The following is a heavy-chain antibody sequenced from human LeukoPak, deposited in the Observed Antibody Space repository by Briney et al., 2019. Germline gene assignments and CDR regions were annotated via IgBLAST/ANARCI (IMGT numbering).Heavy chain of an antibody. CDR2: IYYSGST. J-gene: IGHJ6*03. CDR1: GGSISSYY. Sequence: PSETLSLTCTVSGGSISSYYWSWIRQPPGKGLEWIGYIYYSGSTNYDPSLKSRVTISVDTSKNQFSLKLSSVTAADTAVYYCARTTEAHSWRTRYYDYYMDVWGKGTTVTVSS. V-gene: IGHV4-59*01. CDR3: ARTTEAHSWRTRYYDYYMDV. D-gene: IGHD6-13*01.